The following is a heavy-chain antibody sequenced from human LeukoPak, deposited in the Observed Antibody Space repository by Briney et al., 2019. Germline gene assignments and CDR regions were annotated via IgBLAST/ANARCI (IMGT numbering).Heavy chain of an antibody. CDR3: ARARYCSGGSCYSQWFDP. D-gene: IGHD2-15*01. Sequence: SETLSLTCTVPGGSISSYYWSWIRQPPGKGLEWIGYIYYSGSTNYNTSLKSRVTISVDTSKNQFSLKLSSVTAADTAVYYCARARYCSGGSCYSQWFDPWGQGTLVTVSS. CDR1: GGSISSYY. CDR2: IYYSGST. V-gene: IGHV4-59*12. J-gene: IGHJ5*02.